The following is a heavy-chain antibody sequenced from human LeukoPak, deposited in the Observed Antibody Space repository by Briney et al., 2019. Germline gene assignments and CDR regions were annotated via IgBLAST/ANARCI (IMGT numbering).Heavy chain of an antibody. J-gene: IGHJ4*02. CDR3: ASLGGSRAGSYYYAFDY. D-gene: IGHD1-26*01. V-gene: IGHV1-69*04. Sequence: GASVKVSCKASGGTFSSYAISWVRQAPGQGLEWMGRIIPILGIANYAQKFQGRVTITADKSTSTAYMELSSLRSEDTAVYYCASLGGSRAGSYYYAFDYWGQGTLVTVSS. CDR1: GGTFSSYA. CDR2: IIPILGIA.